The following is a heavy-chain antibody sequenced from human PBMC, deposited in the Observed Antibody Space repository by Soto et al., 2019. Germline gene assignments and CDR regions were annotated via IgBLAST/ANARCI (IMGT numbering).Heavy chain of an antibody. J-gene: IGHJ4*02. D-gene: IGHD7-27*01. V-gene: IGHV3-23*01. Sequence: EVQLLESGGALVQPGGSLRLSCAVSGININNYVMSWVRQAPGKGLEWASSISGSGGSTYYADSVKGRFTISRDNSKNTLYLQMNSLRAEDTAVYYCAKGWGDYWGQGTQVTVYS. CDR1: GININNYV. CDR3: AKGWGDY. CDR2: ISGSGGST.